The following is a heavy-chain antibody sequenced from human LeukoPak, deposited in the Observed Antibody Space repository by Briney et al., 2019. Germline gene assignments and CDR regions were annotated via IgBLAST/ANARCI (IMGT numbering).Heavy chain of an antibody. J-gene: IGHJ3*02. D-gene: IGHD6-19*01. CDR3: ARDNQWLTDAFDI. Sequence: PGRSLRLSCAASGFTFSSYGMHWVRQAPGKGLEWVAVIWYDGSNKYYADPVKGRFTISRDNSKNTLYLQMNSLRAEDTAVYYCARDNQWLTDAFDIWGQGTMVTVSS. V-gene: IGHV3-33*01. CDR1: GFTFSSYG. CDR2: IWYDGSNK.